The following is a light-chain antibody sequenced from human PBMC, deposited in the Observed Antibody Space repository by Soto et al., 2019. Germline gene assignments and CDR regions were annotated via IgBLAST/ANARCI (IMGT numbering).Light chain of an antibody. CDR3: QQRSDWPLT. V-gene: IGKV3-11*01. CDR2: DAS. J-gene: IGKJ4*01. Sequence: EIVLTQSPATRSLSPGETATLSCRASQSVGNILAWYQHRPGQAPRLLISDASNRATGVPVRFSGSGSGTDFTLTINNLEPEDFAVYYCQQRSDWPLTFGGGTKVEI. CDR1: QSVGNI.